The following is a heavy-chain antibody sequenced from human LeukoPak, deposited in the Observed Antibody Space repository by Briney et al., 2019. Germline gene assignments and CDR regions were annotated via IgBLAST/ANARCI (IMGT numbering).Heavy chain of an antibody. CDR2: IYHSGGT. CDR1: GGSISSHF. J-gene: IGHJ4*02. V-gene: IGHV4-59*11. Sequence: SETLSLTCTVSGGSISSHFWSWIRQPPGKGLEWIGYIYHSGGTNYNPSLKSRVTISVDTSKTQFSLKLTSLTAADTAVYYCAMSAAGHQYYFDYWGRGTLVTVSS. CDR3: AMSAAGHQYYFDY. D-gene: IGHD2-2*01.